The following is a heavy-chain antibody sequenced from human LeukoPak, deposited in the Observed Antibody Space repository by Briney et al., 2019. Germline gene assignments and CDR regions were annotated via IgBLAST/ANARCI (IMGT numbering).Heavy chain of an antibody. Sequence: SETLSLTCTVSGGSISSYYWSWIRQPAGKGLEWIGRIYTSGSTNCNPSLKSRVTISVDKSKNQFSLKLSSVTAADTAVYYCAREIQLALNYYYMDVWGKGTTVTVSS. J-gene: IGHJ6*03. V-gene: IGHV4-4*07. CDR1: GGSISSYY. CDR2: IYTSGST. D-gene: IGHD6-6*01. CDR3: AREIQLALNYYYMDV.